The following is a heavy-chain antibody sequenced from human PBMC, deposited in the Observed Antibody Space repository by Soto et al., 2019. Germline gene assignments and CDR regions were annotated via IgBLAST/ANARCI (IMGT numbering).Heavy chain of an antibody. Sequence: EVQLLESGGGLVQPGGSLRLSCAASGFTFSSYAMSLVRQAPGEGLEWVSGITGRGGSTYDAYSVKGRFNISRDNSTSTLYMQLNTLRAEETAVYYCAKLPAGAGYYPHDSWGQGTLVTFSS. CDR1: GFTFSSYA. J-gene: IGHJ4*02. CDR3: AKLPAGAGYYPHDS. V-gene: IGHV3-23*01. D-gene: IGHD3-9*01. CDR2: ITGRGGST.